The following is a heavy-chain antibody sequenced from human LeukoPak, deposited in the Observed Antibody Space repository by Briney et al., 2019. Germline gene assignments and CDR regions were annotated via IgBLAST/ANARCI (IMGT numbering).Heavy chain of an antibody. V-gene: IGHV3-48*03. D-gene: IGHD4-17*01. CDR2: ISSSGSTI. CDR3: ARDYGDYVYFDY. J-gene: IGHJ4*02. CDR1: GFTFSSYE. Sequence: PGGSLRLSCAASGFTFSSYEMNWVRQAPGKGLEWVSYISSSGSTIYYADSVKGRFTISRDNAKNSLYLQMNSLRAEDTAVYYCARDYGDYVYFDYWGQGTLVTVPS.